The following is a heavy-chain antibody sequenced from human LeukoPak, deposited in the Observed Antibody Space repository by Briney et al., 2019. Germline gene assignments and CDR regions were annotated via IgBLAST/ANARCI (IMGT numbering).Heavy chain of an antibody. Sequence: GGSLRLSCAASGFIFSSFSMNWVRQAPGKGLEWVSSISSSSSYIYYADPVKGRFTISRDNVKNSLYLQMNSLRAEDTAVYYCARDQSCSSSSCYYYYYMDVWGRGTTVTVSS. CDR1: GFIFSSFS. J-gene: IGHJ6*03. CDR2: ISSSSSYI. V-gene: IGHV3-21*01. CDR3: ARDQSCSSSSCYYYYYMDV. D-gene: IGHD2-2*01.